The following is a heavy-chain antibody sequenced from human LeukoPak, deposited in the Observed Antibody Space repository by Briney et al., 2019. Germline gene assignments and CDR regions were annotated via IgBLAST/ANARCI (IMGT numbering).Heavy chain of an antibody. CDR3: ARRSTVAGRGRFDP. V-gene: IGHV4-39*01. D-gene: IGHD6-19*01. CDR2: VHYSGST. J-gene: IGHJ5*02. CDR1: GGSLRSSSYY. Sequence: SETLSLTCTVSGGSLRSSSYYWGWIRQPPGKGLEWIGSVHYSGSTYDNPSLKSRVTISVETSKNQFSLKLISVTAADTAVYYCARRSTVAGRGRFDPWGQGTLVTVSS.